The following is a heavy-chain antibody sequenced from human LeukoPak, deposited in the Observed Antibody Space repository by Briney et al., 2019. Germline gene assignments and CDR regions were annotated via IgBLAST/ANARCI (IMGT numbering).Heavy chain of an antibody. CDR2: IYPGDSDT. V-gene: IGHV5-51*01. D-gene: IGHD6-13*01. CDR1: GYSFTSYW. Sequence: GESLKISCKGSGYSFTSYWIGWVRQMPGKGLEWMGIIYPGDSDTRYSPSFQGQVTISADKSISTAYLQWSSLKASDTAMYYCARTDRDSSSWYNSHYYYMDVWGKGTTVTISS. J-gene: IGHJ6*03. CDR3: ARTDRDSSSWYNSHYYYMDV.